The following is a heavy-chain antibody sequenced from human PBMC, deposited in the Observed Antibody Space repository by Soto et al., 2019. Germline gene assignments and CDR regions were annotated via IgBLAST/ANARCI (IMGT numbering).Heavy chain of an antibody. J-gene: IGHJ6*02. CDR1: GYTFTSSG. Sequence: EASVKFSCKASGYTFTSSGISWVRQAPGQGLEWMGWISDYNGNTNYAQKFQGRVTMTTDTSTSTAYMELRSLTSDDTAVFYCARESSGWYNLYGMDVWGQGTTVTVS. CDR2: ISDYNGNT. V-gene: IGHV1-18*01. CDR3: ARESSGWYNLYGMDV. D-gene: IGHD6-19*01.